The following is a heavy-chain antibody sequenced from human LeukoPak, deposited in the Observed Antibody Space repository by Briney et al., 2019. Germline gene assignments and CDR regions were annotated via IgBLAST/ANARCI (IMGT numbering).Heavy chain of an antibody. CDR3: ARAAAMASFDY. CDR2: INPSGGST. Sequence: ASVKVSCKTSGYTFTSYYMHWVRQAPGQGLEWMGIINPSGGSTSYAQKFQGRVTITADKSTSTAYMELSSLRSEDTAVYYCARAAAMASFDYWGQGTLVTVS. D-gene: IGHD5-18*01. V-gene: IGHV1-46*01. J-gene: IGHJ4*02. CDR1: GYTFTSYY.